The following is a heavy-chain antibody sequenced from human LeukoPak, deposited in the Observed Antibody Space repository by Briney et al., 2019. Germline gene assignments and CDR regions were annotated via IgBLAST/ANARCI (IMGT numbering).Heavy chain of an antibody. D-gene: IGHD2-2*01. Sequence: SETLSLTCTVSGGSISSGGYYWSWIRQPPGKGLEWIGYIYYSGSTYYNPSLKSRVTISVDRSKNQFSLKLSSVTAADTAVYYCARGPQYCSSTSCYADYWGQGTLVTVSS. J-gene: IGHJ4*02. CDR3: ARGPQYCSSTSCYADY. CDR1: GGSISSGGYY. CDR2: IYYSGST. V-gene: IGHV4-30-2*01.